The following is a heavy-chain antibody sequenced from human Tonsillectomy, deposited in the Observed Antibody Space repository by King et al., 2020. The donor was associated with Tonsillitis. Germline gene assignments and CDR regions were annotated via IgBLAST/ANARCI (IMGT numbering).Heavy chain of an antibody. CDR1: AHTFTGYY. CDR2: INTNSGGT. V-gene: IGHV1-2*02. D-gene: IGHD2-21*02. CDR3: ARDYVCGADCYWFDP. Sequence: VQLVESGAEVKKPGASVKVSCKASAHTFTGYYIHWVRQAPGQGLEWMGWINTNSGGTKYAQKFQGRVTMTRDTSITTAYMELSRLRSDDTAVYYCARDYVCGADCYWFDPWGQGTLVTVSS. J-gene: IGHJ5*02.